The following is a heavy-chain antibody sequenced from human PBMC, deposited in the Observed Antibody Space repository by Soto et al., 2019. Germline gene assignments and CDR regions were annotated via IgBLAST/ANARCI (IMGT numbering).Heavy chain of an antibody. CDR1: GGSISSYY. J-gene: IGHJ4*02. D-gene: IGHD4-17*01. Sequence: SETLSLTCTVSGGSISSYYWSWIRQPPGKGLEWIGYIYYSGSTYYNPSLKSRVTISVDTSKNQFSLKLSSVTAADTAVYYCARLESLRWLYFDYWGQGTLVTVSS. V-gene: IGHV4-59*04. CDR2: IYYSGST. CDR3: ARLESLRWLYFDY.